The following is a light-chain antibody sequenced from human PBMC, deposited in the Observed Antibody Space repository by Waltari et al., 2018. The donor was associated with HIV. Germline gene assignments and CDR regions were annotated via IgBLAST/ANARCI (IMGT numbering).Light chain of an antibody. J-gene: IGKJ4*01. CDR1: QSVGNM. V-gene: IGKV3-15*01. CDR3: QQYNKWPRT. Sequence: EIVLTQSPATLSLSPGERATLSCRASQSVGNMLGWYQLKPGQAPRLLISGASTRATGIPARFSGSGSGTDFTLNIGTLQSEDFAVYYCQQYNKWPRTFGRGTKVEIK. CDR2: GAS.